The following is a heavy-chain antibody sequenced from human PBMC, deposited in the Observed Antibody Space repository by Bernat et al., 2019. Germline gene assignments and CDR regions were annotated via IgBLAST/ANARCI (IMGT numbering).Heavy chain of an antibody. CDR1: GFTFASYA. Sequence: EVQLLESGGGLVQPGGSLRLSCAASGFTFASYAMGWVRQAPGKGLDWVSALSGSGGATYSADSVKGRFTISRVNSMNTLYLQMNNLGAEDTALYYCARQSPVYDSSGWPWYFQDWGQGTLVTVSS. J-gene: IGHJ1*01. D-gene: IGHD3-22*01. CDR2: LSGSGGAT. CDR3: ARQSPVYDSSGWPWYFQD. V-gene: IGHV3-23*01.